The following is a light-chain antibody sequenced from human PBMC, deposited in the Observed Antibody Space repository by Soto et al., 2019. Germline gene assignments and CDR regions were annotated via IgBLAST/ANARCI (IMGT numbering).Light chain of an antibody. J-gene: IGLJ2*01. CDR3: RSFSSSSTLVV. Sequence: QSALTQPASVSGSPGQSITISCTGTSSDVGGYSYVSWYQQHPGKAPKLMIYEVSNRPSGVSNRFSGSKSGNTASLTISWVQAEDGADYSCRSFSSSSTLVVFGGGTKLTVL. CDR1: SSDVGGYSY. V-gene: IGLV2-14*01. CDR2: EVS.